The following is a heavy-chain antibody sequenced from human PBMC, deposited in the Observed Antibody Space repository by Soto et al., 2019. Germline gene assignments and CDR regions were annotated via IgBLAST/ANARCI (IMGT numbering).Heavy chain of an antibody. CDR2: IYYSGST. CDR1: GGSIRSDGYY. Sequence: TLSLTXTVSGGSIRSDGYYWSWIRQHPGKGLEWIGYIYYSGSTYYNPSLKSRVSISADTSNNQFSLKLTSVTAADTAVYYCAGGSSKSWFDPWGQGTLVTVSS. CDR3: AGGSSKSWFDP. D-gene: IGHD6-6*01. V-gene: IGHV4-31*02. J-gene: IGHJ5*02.